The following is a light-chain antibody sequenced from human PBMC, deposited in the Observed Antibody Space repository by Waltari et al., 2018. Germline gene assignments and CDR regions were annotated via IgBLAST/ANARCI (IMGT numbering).Light chain of an antibody. CDR2: DVT. J-gene: IGLJ1*01. V-gene: IGLV2-14*03. CDR3: SSYTNSGAR. Sequence: QSALTQPASVSGSPGQSITISCTGTSSDVGRYNYVSWYQQHPGRAPKLMIYDVTKRPSGVSLRFSGSKAGNTASLTISGLQAEDEADYYCSSYTNSGARFGSGTKVTVL. CDR1: SSDVGRYNY.